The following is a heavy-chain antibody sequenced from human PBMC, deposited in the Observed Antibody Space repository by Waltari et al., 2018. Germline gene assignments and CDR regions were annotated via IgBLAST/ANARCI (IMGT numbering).Heavy chain of an antibody. CDR3: ARGWGYYDSSGYYWDYYYMDV. CDR2: IYYSGST. D-gene: IGHD3-22*01. J-gene: IGHJ6*03. V-gene: IGHV4-59*01. CDR1: GGSISSYY. Sequence: VQLQESGPGLVKPSETLSLTCTVSGGSISSYYWSWIRQPPGKGLEGIGYIYYSGSTNYNPSLKSRVTISVDTSKNQFSLKLSSVTAADTAVYYCARGWGYYDSSGYYWDYYYMDVWGKGTTVTVSS.